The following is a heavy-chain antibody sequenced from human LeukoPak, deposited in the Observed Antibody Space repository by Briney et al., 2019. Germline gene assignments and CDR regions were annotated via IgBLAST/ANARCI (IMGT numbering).Heavy chain of an antibody. CDR1: GFIFSDYY. V-gene: IGHV3-11*01. J-gene: IGHJ5*02. CDR3: AGSLGQLWPAHGWFDP. D-gene: IGHD2-21*01. CDR2: ISSSGSVI. Sequence: PGGSLRLSCAASGFIFSDYYMNWIRQAPGKGLEWLSYISSSGSVIYYADSVKGRFTISRDNAKNSLYLQMSSLRAEDTAVYYCAGSLGQLWPAHGWFDPWGQGTLVTVSS.